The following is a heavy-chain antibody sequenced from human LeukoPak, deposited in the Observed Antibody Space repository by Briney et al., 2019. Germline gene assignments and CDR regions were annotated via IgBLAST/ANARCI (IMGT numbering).Heavy chain of an antibody. CDR2: IRSKVDSYAT. J-gene: IGHJ4*02. V-gene: IGHV3-73*01. CDR1: GFTFSDSG. CDR3: ATFPSGSWSAY. Sequence: PGGSLRLSCAASGFTFSDSGMHWVRQASGKGLEWVGHIRSKVDSYATVHAASVKGRFTITRDDSENTAYLQMNSLNTEDTAVYYCATFPSGSWSAYWGQGTLVTVSS. D-gene: IGHD1-26*01.